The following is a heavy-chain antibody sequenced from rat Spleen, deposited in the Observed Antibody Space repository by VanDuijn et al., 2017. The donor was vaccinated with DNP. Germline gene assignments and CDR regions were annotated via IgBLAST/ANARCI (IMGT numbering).Heavy chain of an antibody. CDR2: MSSSGDTT. J-gene: IGHJ2*01. D-gene: IGHD1-12*03. V-gene: IGHV5-31*01. Sequence: EVKLVESGGDLVQPGGSLTLSCVASGFSVGNDWMTWIRQIPGKGLEWVAAMSSSGDTTYYRDSVKGRFIISSANAKGSLYLQMSSLKSEDTATYYCARRYYDSSYHGYYFDYWGQGDMVTVSS. CDR3: ARRYYDSSYHGYYFDY. CDR1: GFSVGNDW.